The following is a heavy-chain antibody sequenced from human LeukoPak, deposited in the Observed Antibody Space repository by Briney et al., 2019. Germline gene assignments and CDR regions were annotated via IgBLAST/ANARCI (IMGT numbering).Heavy chain of an antibody. CDR3: ARGRGMYEASDVYYYYGMDV. V-gene: IGHV4-34*01. CDR2: ISHSGST. CDR1: GGSFSGYY. J-gene: IGHJ6*02. Sequence: PSETLSLTCAVYGGSFSGYYWSWIRQPPGKGLEWIGEISHSGSTNYNPSLKSRVTISVDTSKNQFSLKLSSVTAADTAVYYCARGRGMYEASDVYYYYGMDVWGQGTTVTVSS. D-gene: IGHD2-8*01.